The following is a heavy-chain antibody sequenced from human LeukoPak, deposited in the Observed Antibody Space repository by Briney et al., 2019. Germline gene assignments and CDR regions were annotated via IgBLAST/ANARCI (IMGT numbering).Heavy chain of an antibody. CDR3: ARAEIYYYDSSGYPY. Sequence: PGGSLRLSCAASGFTVSSNYMSWVRQAPGKGLEWVSVIYSGGSTYYADSVKGRFTISRDNSKNTLYLQMNSLRAEDTAVYYCARAEIYYYDSSGYPYWGQGTLVTVSS. D-gene: IGHD3-22*01. J-gene: IGHJ4*02. V-gene: IGHV3-53*01. CDR1: GFTVSSNY. CDR2: IYSGGST.